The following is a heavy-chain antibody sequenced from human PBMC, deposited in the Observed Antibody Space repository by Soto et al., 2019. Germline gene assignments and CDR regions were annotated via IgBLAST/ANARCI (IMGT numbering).Heavy chain of an antibody. Sequence: EVQLVESGGGLVQPGGSLRLSCAASGFTLSDHYIDWVRQAPGRGLEWVGRSRDKPSGYTTQYAASVRGRFTTSREDSTSSVYPQMNSRTSDDTAVYYCVRPNYFTDSRGYTRDFDLWGQGPLVAVSA. CDR1: GFTLSDHY. CDR3: VRPNYFTDSRGYTRDFDL. J-gene: IGHJ4*02. D-gene: IGHD3-22*01. CDR2: SRDKPSGYTT. V-gene: IGHV3-72*01.